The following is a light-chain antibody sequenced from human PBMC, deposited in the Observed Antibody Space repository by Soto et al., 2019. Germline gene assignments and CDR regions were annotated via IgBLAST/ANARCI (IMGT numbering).Light chain of an antibody. CDR3: QQRSNWPPLSA. CDR1: QSVSSY. Sequence: EIVLTQSPATLSLSPGERATLSCRASQSVSSYLAWYQQKPGQAPRLLIYDASNRATGIPARFSGSGSGTDFTLTISSLEPEDFAVYYCQQRSNWPPLSAFGQGTDWRL. V-gene: IGKV3-11*01. J-gene: IGKJ5*01. CDR2: DAS.